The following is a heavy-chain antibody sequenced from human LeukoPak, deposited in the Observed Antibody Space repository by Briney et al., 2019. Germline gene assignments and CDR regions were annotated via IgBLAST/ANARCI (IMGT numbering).Heavy chain of an antibody. CDR1: GGSISSSSYY. CDR3: ARGRSDYDSSGYVWFDY. V-gene: IGHV4-39*07. J-gene: IGHJ4*02. D-gene: IGHD3-22*01. CDR2: IYYSGST. Sequence: SETLSLTCTVSGGSISSSSYYWGWIRQPPGKGLEWIGSIYYSGSTYYNPSLKSRVTISVDTSKNQFSLELSSVTAADTAVYYCARGRSDYDSSGYVWFDYWGQGTLVTVSS.